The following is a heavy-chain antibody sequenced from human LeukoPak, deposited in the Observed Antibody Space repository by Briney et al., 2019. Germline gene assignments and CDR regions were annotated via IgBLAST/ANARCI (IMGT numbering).Heavy chain of an antibody. V-gene: IGHV1-8*02. CDR3: ARGKRITIFGVVIIDNWFDP. D-gene: IGHD3-3*01. Sequence: ASVKVSCKASGGTFSSYAINWVRQATGQGLEWMGWMNPNSGNTGYAQKFQGRVTMTRNTSISTAYMELSSLRSEDTAVYYCARGKRITIFGVVIIDNWFDPWGQGTLVTVSS. CDR2: MNPNSGNT. J-gene: IGHJ5*02. CDR1: GGTFSSYA.